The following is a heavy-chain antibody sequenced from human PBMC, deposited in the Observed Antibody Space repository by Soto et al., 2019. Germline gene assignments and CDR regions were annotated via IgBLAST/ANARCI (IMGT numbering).Heavy chain of an antibody. CDR1: GYTFTGYY. CDR3: ARTRIAYSSGWYPDC. CDR2: INPNSGGT. J-gene: IGHJ4*02. Sequence: ASVKVSCKASGYTFTGYYMHWVRQAPGQGLEWMGWINPNSGGTNYAQKFQGRVTMTRDTSISTAYMELSRLRSDDTAVYYCARTRIAYSSGWYPDCWGQGTVVAVSS. D-gene: IGHD6-19*01. V-gene: IGHV1-2*02.